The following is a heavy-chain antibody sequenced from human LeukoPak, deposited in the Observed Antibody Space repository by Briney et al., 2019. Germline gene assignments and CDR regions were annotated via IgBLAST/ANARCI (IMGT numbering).Heavy chain of an antibody. J-gene: IGHJ5*02. CDR3: ATAGGYSGYDYWFDP. V-gene: IGHV1-24*01. CDR1: GYTLTELS. D-gene: IGHD5-12*01. CDR2: FDPEDGET. Sequence: GASVTVSCKVSGYTLTELSMHWVRQAPGKGLEWMGGFDPEDGETIYAQKFQGRVTMTEDTSTDTAYMELSSLRSEDTAVYYCATAGGYSGYDYWFDPWGQGTLVTVSS.